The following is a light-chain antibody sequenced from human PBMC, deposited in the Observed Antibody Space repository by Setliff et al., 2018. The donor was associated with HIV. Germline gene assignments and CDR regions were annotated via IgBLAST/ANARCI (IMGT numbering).Light chain of an antibody. J-gene: IGLJ1*01. Sequence: QSVLTQPASVSGSPGQSITISCRGTSSDVGGYNYVSWYQQHPGKAPKLMIYDVSNRPSGVSNRFSGSKSGNTASLTISGLQAEDEADYFCSSYTSSSPYVFGSGTKSPS. V-gene: IGLV2-14*03. CDR1: SSDVGGYNY. CDR2: DVS. CDR3: SSYTSSSPYV.